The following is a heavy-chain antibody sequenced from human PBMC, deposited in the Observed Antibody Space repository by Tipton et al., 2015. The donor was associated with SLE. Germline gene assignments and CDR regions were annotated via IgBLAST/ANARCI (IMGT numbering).Heavy chain of an antibody. CDR3: ARGRVAARRVGLDF. CDR1: GGSFSGSF. CDR2: ITYRGRA. D-gene: IGHD6-6*01. Sequence: TLSLTCAVYGGSFSGSFWTWIRQPPGKGLEWIGEITYRGRAEYNPSLMSRVTVPIDTSKNQFSLKLTSVTAADTAVYFCARGRVAARRVGLDFWGQGILVTVSS. J-gene: IGHJ4*02. V-gene: IGHV4-34*01.